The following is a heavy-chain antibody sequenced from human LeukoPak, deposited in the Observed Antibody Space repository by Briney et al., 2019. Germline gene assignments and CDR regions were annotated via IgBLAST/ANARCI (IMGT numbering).Heavy chain of an antibody. J-gene: IGHJ6*02. CDR1: GGAISSYY. D-gene: IGHD3-10*01. CDR3: ARVPRGDYYYGMDV. CDR2: VSYSGST. V-gene: IGHV4-59*01. Sequence: PSETLSLTCTVSGGAISSYYWSWIRQPPGKGLEWIGHVSYSGSTNYNPSLKSRVTISVDTSKNQFSLKLTSVTAADTAMYYCARVPRGDYYYGMDVWGQGTTVTVS.